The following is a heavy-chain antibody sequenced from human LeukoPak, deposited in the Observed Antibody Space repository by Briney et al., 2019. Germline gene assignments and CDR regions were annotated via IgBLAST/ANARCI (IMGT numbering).Heavy chain of an antibody. CDR3: ARDIAAAGTGKNAFDI. Sequence: SETLSLTCTVSGYSISSGYYWSWIRQPPGKGLEWIGYIYYSGSTNYNPSLKSRVTISVDTSKNQFSLKLSSVTAADTAVYYCARDIAAAGTGKNAFDIWGQGTMVTVSS. CDR1: GYSISSGYY. D-gene: IGHD6-13*01. V-gene: IGHV4-61*01. CDR2: IYYSGST. J-gene: IGHJ3*02.